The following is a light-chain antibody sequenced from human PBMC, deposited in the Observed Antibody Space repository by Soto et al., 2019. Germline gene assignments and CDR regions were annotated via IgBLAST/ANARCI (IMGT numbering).Light chain of an antibody. CDR3: QQYNNSPPWT. CDR2: GAS. Sequence: EVVLNQTPSTLSVSHEERVSLSGRASESVDINLAWDQQKPGQAPRLLIYGASTRATDMPGTFSGRGSGTEFTLTISSLQSEDFAVYYCQQYNNSPPWTFGQGTKVDIK. CDR1: ESVDIN. V-gene: IGKV3D-15*02. J-gene: IGKJ1*01.